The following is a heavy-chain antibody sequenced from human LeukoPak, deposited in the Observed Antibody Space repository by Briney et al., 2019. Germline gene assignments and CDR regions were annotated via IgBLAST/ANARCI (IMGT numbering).Heavy chain of an antibody. CDR1: GDSISSFY. CDR2: IYYSGST. CDR3: ARAGYCSGGSCYGPYFDY. V-gene: IGHV4-59*12. Sequence: PSETLSLSCTVSGDSISSFYLSWIRQPPGKGLEWIGYIYYSGSTNYNPSLKSRVTISVDTSKTQCSLKLSSVTAADTAVYYCARAGYCSGGSCYGPYFDYWGQGTLVTVSS. D-gene: IGHD2-15*01. J-gene: IGHJ4*02.